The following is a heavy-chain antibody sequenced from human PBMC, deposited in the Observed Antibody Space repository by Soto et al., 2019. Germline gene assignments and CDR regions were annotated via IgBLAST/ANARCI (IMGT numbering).Heavy chain of an antibody. D-gene: IGHD1-26*01. J-gene: IGHJ6*02. CDR1: GGTFSSYA. CDR3: AKTVSGYYFPWDYYYGMDV. CDR2: IIPIFGTA. V-gene: IGHV1-69*01. Sequence: QVQLVQSGAEVKKPGSSVKVSCKASGGTFSSYAISWVRQAPGQGLEWMGGIIPIFGTANYAQKFQGRITIAADESTSTAYMELSSLRFEDTVVYYCAKTVSGYYFPWDYYYGMDVWGQGTTVTVSS.